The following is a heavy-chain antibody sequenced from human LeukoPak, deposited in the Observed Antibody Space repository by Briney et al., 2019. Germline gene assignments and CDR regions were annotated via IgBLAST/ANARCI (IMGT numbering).Heavy chain of an antibody. CDR2: ISGSGGST. V-gene: IGHV3-23*01. D-gene: IGHD3-10*01. Sequence: PGGSLRLSCAASGFTFSSYAMSWVRQVPGKGLEWVSAISGSGGSTYYADSVKGRFTISRDNSKNTLYLQMNSLRAEDTAVYYCAKLELLWFGELSDWGQGTLVTVSS. CDR1: GFTFSSYA. J-gene: IGHJ4*02. CDR3: AKLELLWFGELSD.